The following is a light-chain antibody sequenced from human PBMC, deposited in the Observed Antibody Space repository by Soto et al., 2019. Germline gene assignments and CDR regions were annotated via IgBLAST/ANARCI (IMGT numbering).Light chain of an antibody. CDR1: QSVLYSSNNKHY. J-gene: IGKJ2*01. Sequence: DIVMTQSPDSLAVSLGERATINCKSSQSVLYSSNNKHYLAWYQQKPGQPPKLLLYWATTRESGVPDRFSGSGSGTDFTLTISSLQAEDVAVYYCQQYYSTPHTFGQGPKLEIK. CDR3: QQYYSTPHT. V-gene: IGKV4-1*01. CDR2: WAT.